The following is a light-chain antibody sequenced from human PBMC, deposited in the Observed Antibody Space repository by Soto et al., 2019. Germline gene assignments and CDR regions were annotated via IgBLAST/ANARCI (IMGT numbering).Light chain of an antibody. V-gene: IGLV2-14*01. CDR3: SSSTLRNTRV. CDR2: EVS. Sequence: QSALTQPASVSGSPGQSITISCTGTNIDIGGYNYVSWYQQHPGEAPKLLIYEVSHRPSGVSNRFSGSKSGNTASLTITGLQAEDEDDYYCSSSTLRNTRVFGGGTQLTVL. J-gene: IGLJ3*02. CDR1: NIDIGGYNY.